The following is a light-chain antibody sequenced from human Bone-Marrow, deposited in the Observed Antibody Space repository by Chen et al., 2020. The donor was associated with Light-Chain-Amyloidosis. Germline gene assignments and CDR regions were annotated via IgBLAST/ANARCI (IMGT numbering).Light chain of an antibody. CDR3: MIWHSSAWV. Sequence: QAVLTQPASLSASPGASASLTCTLRSGINVGMYTMYWYQQKPGSPPQYLLTYKSDSDNQQGSGVPSRFSGSKDASANAGILLFSGLHSEDEADYYCMIWHSSAWVFGGGTKLTVL. CDR2: YKSDSDN. J-gene: IGLJ3*02. V-gene: IGLV5-45*01. CDR1: SGINVGMYT.